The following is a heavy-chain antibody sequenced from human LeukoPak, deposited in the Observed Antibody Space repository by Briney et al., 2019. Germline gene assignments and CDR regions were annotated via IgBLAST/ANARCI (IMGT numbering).Heavy chain of an antibody. V-gene: IGHV3-48*04. D-gene: IGHD1-14*01. CDR1: GFTFSSYS. CDR2: ISSSSSTI. Sequence: GRSLRLSCAASGFTFSSYSMNWVRQAPGKGLEWVSYISSSSSTIYYADSVKGRFTISRDNAKNSLYLQMNSLRAEDTAVYYCARGSYKKLDYWGQGTLVTVSS. CDR3: ARGSYKKLDY. J-gene: IGHJ4*02.